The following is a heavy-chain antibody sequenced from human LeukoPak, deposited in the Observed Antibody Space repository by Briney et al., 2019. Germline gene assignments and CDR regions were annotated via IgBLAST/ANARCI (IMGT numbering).Heavy chain of an antibody. D-gene: IGHD6-19*01. CDR1: GFTFTSYA. CDR2: ISGSGDTT. CDR3: VKWESGWYYLDY. V-gene: IGHV3-23*01. J-gene: IGHJ4*02. Sequence: GGSLRLSCAASGFTFTSYAMTWVRQAPGKGLEWVSGISGSGDTTYYADSVRGRFAISRDNSKNTLYLQMSSLRAEDTAVYYCVKWESGWYYLDYWGQGTLVTVSS.